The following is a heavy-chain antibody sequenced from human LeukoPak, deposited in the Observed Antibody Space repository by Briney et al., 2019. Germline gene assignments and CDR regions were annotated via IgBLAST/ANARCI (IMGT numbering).Heavy chain of an antibody. CDR2: ILAGGNSK. CDR1: GFTFSSYP. CDR3: ARETMERIFAFDV. D-gene: IGHD2/OR15-2a*01. V-gene: IGHV3-30-3*01. Sequence: GRSLRLSCAASGFTFSSYPMHWVRQAPGKGLEWVVAILAGGNSKYYADSVRGRLTISRDNSKNSLYMQMDSLRDEDTAVYYCARETMERIFAFDVWGQGTMVAVSS. J-gene: IGHJ3*01.